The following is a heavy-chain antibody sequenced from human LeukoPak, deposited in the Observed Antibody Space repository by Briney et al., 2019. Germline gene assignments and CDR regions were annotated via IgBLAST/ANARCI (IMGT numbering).Heavy chain of an antibody. CDR2: IYTSGST. V-gene: IGHV4-61*02. CDR3: ARDVPLIAVAGIGWTFDP. Sequence: SRTLSLTCTVSGGSISSGSYYWSWIRQPAGKGLEWIGRIYTSGSTNYNPSLKSRVTISVDTSKNQFSLKLSSVTAADTAVYYCARDVPLIAVAGIGWTFDPWGQGTLVTVSS. J-gene: IGHJ5*02. CDR1: GGSISSGSYY. D-gene: IGHD6-19*01.